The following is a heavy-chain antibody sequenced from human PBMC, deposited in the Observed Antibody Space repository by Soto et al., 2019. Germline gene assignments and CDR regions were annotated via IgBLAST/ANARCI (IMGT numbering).Heavy chain of an antibody. CDR2: MNLNSGNT. J-gene: IGHJ4*02. CDR1: GYTFTSYD. Sequence: QVQLVQSGAEVKKPGASVKVSCKASGYTFTSYDINWVRQATGQALEWMGWMNLNSGNTGYGQKFQGRVTMAGNTSISTANMELSSLRSEDTAVYYCARGGRISGVYWGQGTLVTVSS. CDR3: ARGGRISGVY. V-gene: IGHV1-8*01. D-gene: IGHD1-26*01.